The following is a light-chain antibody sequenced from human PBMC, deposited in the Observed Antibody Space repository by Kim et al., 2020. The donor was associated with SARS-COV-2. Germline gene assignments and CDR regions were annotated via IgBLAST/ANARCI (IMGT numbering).Light chain of an antibody. Sequence: EIVLTQSPATLSLSPGERATLSCRASQSVGSYLAWYQQRPGQAPRLLLYDVSNRATDIPARFSGSGSGTDFTLTISSLEPEDLAVYYCQQYSSWPLSFGGGTKVDIK. CDR1: QSVGSY. V-gene: IGKV3-11*01. J-gene: IGKJ4*01. CDR3: QQYSSWPLS. CDR2: DVS.